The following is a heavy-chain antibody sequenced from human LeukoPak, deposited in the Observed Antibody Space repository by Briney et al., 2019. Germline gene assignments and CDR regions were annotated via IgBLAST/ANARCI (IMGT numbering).Heavy chain of an antibody. Sequence: PGGSLRLSCAASGFTFSNYWMSWVRQTPGKGLEWVANIKDDGSDKYYVESVRGRFTISRDNARNSLYLQMNSLRAEDTATYYCARELLGGRADFDYWGQGTLVAVSS. J-gene: IGHJ4*02. CDR1: GFTFSNYW. CDR3: ARELLGGRADFDY. D-gene: IGHD1-26*01. CDR2: IKDDGSDK. V-gene: IGHV3-7*01.